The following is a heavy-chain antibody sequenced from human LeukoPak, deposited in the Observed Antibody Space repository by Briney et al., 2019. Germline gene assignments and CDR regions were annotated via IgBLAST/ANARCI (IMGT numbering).Heavy chain of an antibody. CDR2: IYYSGST. D-gene: IGHD6-19*01. V-gene: IGHV4-59*01. CDR3: ARDLYSSGWDY. Sequence: SETLSLTCTVSGGSISSYYWSWIRQPPGKGLEWIGYIYYSGSTNYNPSLKSRVTISVDTSKNQFSLKLSSVTAADTAVYYCARDLYSSGWDYWGQGTLVTVSS. J-gene: IGHJ4*02. CDR1: GGSISSYY.